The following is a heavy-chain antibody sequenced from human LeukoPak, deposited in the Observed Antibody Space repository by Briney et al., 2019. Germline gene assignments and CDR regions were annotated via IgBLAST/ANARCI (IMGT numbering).Heavy chain of an antibody. CDR2: ISSSSSYI. V-gene: IGHV3-21*01. CDR3: ARAGYYYDSSGYYYYYYMDV. CDR1: GFTFSSYS. D-gene: IGHD3-22*01. J-gene: IGHJ6*03. Sequence: GGSLRLSCAASGFTFSSYSMNWVRQAPGKGLEWVSSISSSSSYIYYADSVKGRFTISRDNAKNSLYLQMNSLRADDTAVYYCARAGYYYDSSGYYYYYYMDVWGKGTTVTVSS.